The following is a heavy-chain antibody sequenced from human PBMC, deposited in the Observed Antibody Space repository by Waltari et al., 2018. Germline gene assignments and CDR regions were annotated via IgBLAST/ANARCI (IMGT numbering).Heavy chain of an antibody. CDR1: GFTFSFFC. J-gene: IGHJ4*02. CDR3: ASMGKNYYDSSGHLRGY. CDR2: INSDGSST. V-gene: IGHV3-74*01. Sequence: EVQLVESGGGLVQPGGSLRLSCAASGFTFSFFCMDWVRRVPGKGLVWVARINSDGSSTSYADSVKGRFTISRDNAKDTLSLQMNSLRAEDTAVYYCASMGKNYYDSSGHLRGYWGQGTLVTVSS. D-gene: IGHD3-22*01.